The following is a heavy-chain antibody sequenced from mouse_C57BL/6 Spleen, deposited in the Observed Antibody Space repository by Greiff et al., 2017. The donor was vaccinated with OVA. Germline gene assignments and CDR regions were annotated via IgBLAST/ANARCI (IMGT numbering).Heavy chain of an antibody. Sequence: LVESGPELVKPGASVKISCKASGYAFSSSWMNWVKQRPGKGLEWIGRIYPGDGDTNYNGKFKGKATLTADKSSSTAYMQLSSLTSEDSAVYYCARLVTTVVALNDFDYWGQGTTLTVSS. V-gene: IGHV1-82*01. D-gene: IGHD1-1*01. J-gene: IGHJ2*01. CDR3: ARLVTTVVALNDFDY. CDR2: IYPGDGDT. CDR1: GYAFSSSW.